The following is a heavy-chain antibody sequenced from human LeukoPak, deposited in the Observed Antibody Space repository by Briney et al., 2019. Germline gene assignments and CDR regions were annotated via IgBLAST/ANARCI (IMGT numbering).Heavy chain of an antibody. Sequence: SETLYLTCAVYGESVSDYYWNRIRQPPGKGLEWIGEINHSGSTNYNPSLKSRVTISVDTSKNQFSLKLRSVTAADTAVYYCARRVRSNCLDYWGQGTLVTASS. J-gene: IGHJ4*02. D-gene: IGHD6-13*01. CDR2: INHSGST. CDR1: GESVSDYY. CDR3: ARRVRSNCLDY. V-gene: IGHV4-34*01.